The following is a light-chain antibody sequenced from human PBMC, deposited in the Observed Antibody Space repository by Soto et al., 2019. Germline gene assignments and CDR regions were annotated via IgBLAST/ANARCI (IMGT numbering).Light chain of an antibody. J-gene: IGKJ1*01. CDR3: QQYGSSLWT. CDR2: AAS. Sequence: EIVLTQSPGTLSLSPGERATLSCRASQSVSSYYLAWYQQKPGQAPRLLIYAASSRATGIPDRFSGSGSGTDFTLAIRRLEPEDFAVYYCQQYGSSLWTFGQGTKVDIK. V-gene: IGKV3-20*01. CDR1: QSVSSYY.